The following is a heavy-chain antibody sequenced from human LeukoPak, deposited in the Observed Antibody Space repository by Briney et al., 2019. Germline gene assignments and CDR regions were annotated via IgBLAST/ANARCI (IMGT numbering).Heavy chain of an antibody. J-gene: IGHJ3*02. CDR1: GFNFNTYS. Sequence: PGGSLRLSCVASGFNFNTYSMNWVRQAPGKGLEWIGEMYHSGSTYYNPSLKSRVTISVDTSKNQFSLKLSSVTAADTAVYYCARARATIFGGFDIWGQGTMVTVSS. V-gene: IGHV4-4*02. D-gene: IGHD3-3*01. CDR3: ARARATIFGGFDI. CDR2: MYHSGST.